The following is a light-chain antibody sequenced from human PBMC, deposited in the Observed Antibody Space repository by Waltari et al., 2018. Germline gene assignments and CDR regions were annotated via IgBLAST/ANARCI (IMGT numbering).Light chain of an antibody. CDR1: SDIHVGTYR. CDR3: MILHSSAWV. V-gene: IGLV5-45*04. CDR2: YKSDSNK. Sequence: QAVLTQPPSLSASSGASASLTCPFCSDIHVGTYRIYWYQQKPGSPPRYLRRYKSDSNKQQGSGVPSRFSGSKDASANAGILLISGLQSEDEADYYCMILHSSAWVFGGGTKLTVL. J-gene: IGLJ3*02.